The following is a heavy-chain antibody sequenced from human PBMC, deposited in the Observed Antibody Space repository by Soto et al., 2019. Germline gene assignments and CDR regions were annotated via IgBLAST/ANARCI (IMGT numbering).Heavy chain of an antibody. V-gene: IGHV3-53*01. J-gene: IGHJ4*02. CDR1: GSTVSSSY. Sequence: VGSRTLSCAASGSTVSSSYLTWVCQSPGQVLEWVGVRYTDTNAGYADSVKDRFTTSRNSSKNTHYLKINSLIAEETTMYFCERYRYTGTYSGRVMDYWGQGTMLTASS. CDR2: RYTDTNA. CDR3: ERYRYTGTYSGRVMDY. D-gene: IGHD1-26*01.